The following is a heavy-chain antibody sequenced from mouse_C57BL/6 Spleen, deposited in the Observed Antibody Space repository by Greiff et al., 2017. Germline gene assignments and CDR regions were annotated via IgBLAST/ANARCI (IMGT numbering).Heavy chain of an antibody. D-gene: IGHD2-4*01. V-gene: IGHV1-85*01. CDR2: IYPRDGST. Sequence: QVHVKQSGPELVKPGASVKLSCKASGYTFTSYDINWVKQRPGQGLEWIGWIYPRDGSTKYNEKFKGKATLTVDTSSSTAYMELHSLTSEDSAVYFCARALHYDYDLYYFDYWGQGTTLTVSS. CDR1: GYTFTSYD. J-gene: IGHJ2*01. CDR3: ARALHYDYDLYYFDY.